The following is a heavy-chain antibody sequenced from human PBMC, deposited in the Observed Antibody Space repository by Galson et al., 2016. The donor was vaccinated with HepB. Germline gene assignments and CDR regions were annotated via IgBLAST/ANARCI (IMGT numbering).Heavy chain of an antibody. J-gene: IGHJ6*02. D-gene: IGHD3-10*01. Sequence: SEKVSCKESGYPFTRYYLHWVRQAPGQAPEWMGVINPSGGTTYAQRLQGRVAMTSDTSPSTVYLDLTSLRFEDPALYYCAREPHGRTGDYYNYYGMDVWGQGTTVTVSS. CDR3: AREPHGRTGDYYNYYGMDV. CDR2: INPSGGT. CDR1: GYPFTRYY. V-gene: IGHV1-46*01.